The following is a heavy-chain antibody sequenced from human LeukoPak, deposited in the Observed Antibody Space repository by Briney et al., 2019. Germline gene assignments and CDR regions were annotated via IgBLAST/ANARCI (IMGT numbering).Heavy chain of an antibody. J-gene: IGHJ5*02. CDR1: GGSISSYY. Sequence: SETLSLTCTVSGGSISSYYWSWIRQPPGKGLEWIGYIYYSGSTNYNPSLKSRVTISVDTSKNQFSLKLSSVTAADTAVYYCARVRYYDSSVQNWFDPWGQGTLVTVSS. CDR3: ARVRYYDSSVQNWFDP. D-gene: IGHD3-22*01. CDR2: IYYSGST. V-gene: IGHV4-59*01.